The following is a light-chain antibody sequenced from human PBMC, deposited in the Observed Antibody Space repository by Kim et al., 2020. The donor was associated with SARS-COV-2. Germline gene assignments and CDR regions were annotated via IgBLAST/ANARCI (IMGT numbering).Light chain of an antibody. CDR2: DVS. Sequence: QSALTQPRSVSGSPGQSVTISCTGTSSDVGGYNYVSWYQQHPGKAPKLIIYDVSKRPSEVPDRFSGSRSGNTASMTISGLQADDEADYYCCSYAGSYTFVFGAGTKVTV. J-gene: IGLJ1*01. V-gene: IGLV2-11*01. CDR1: SSDVGGYNY. CDR3: CSYAGSYTFV.